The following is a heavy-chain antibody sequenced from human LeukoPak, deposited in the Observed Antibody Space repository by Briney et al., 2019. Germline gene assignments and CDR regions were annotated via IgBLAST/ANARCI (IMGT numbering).Heavy chain of an antibody. CDR3: AKELHKTTWYSH. CDR2: ISYDGRTK. J-gene: IGHJ4*02. CDR1: GFTFSTYG. D-gene: IGHD2-15*01. Sequence: PGRSLRLSCAASGFTFSTYGMHWVRQAPGKGLEWVAVISYDGRTKYYGDSMKGRFTISRDNSKNTLDLQMNSLRAEDTAVYYCAKELHKTTWYSHWGQGTLVTVSS. V-gene: IGHV3-30*18.